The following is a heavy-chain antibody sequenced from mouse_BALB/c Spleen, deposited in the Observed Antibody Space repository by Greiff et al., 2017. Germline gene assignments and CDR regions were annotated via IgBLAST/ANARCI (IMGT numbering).Heavy chain of an antibody. V-gene: IGHV5-6*01. J-gene: IGHJ4*01. CDR2: ISSGGSYT. D-gene: IGHD1-1*01. CDR1: GFTFSSYG. CDR3: ARQGDYGSKYYAMDY. Sequence: EVNVVESGGDLVKPGGSLKLSCAASGFTFSSYGMSWVRQTPDKRLEWVATISSGGSYTYYPDSVKVRFTISRDNAKNTLYLQMSSLKSEDTAMYYCARQGDYGSKYYAMDYWGQGTSVTVSS.